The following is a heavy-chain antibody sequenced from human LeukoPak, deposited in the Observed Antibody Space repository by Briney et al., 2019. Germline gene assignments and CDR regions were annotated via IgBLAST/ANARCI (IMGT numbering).Heavy chain of an antibody. Sequence: ASVKVSCKASGYTFTSYAMHWVRQAPGQRLEWMGWINAGNGNTKYSQKFQGRVTITRDTSASTAYMELSSLRSEDTAVYYCARELYCSGGCCYSGFDPWGQGTLVTVSS. CDR3: ARELYCSGGCCYSGFDP. CDR2: INAGNGNT. CDR1: GYTFTSYA. J-gene: IGHJ5*02. D-gene: IGHD2-15*01. V-gene: IGHV1-3*01.